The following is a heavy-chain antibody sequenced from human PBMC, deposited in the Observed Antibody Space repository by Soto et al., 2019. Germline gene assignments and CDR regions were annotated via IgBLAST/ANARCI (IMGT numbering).Heavy chain of an antibody. J-gene: IGHJ6*02. CDR1: GFTFSSYE. CDR3: AREYSGYDHFSYYYYYGMDV. Sequence: PGGSLRLSCAASGFTFSSYEMNWVRQAPGKGLEWVSYISSSGSTIYYADSVKGRFTISRDNAKNSLYLQMNSLGAEDTAVYYCAREYSGYDHFSYYYYYGMDVWGQGTTVTVSS. D-gene: IGHD5-12*01. CDR2: ISSSGSTI. V-gene: IGHV3-48*03.